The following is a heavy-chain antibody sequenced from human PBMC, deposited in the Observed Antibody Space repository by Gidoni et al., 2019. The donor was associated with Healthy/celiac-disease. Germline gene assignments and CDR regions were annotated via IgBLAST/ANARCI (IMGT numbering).Heavy chain of an antibody. D-gene: IGHD3-3*01. J-gene: IGHJ3*02. CDR2: IKQDGSEK. Sequence: EVQLVESGGGLVQPGGSLRLSCAASGFTFSSYWMSWVRQAPGKGLEWVAKIKQDGSEKYYVDSVKGRFTISRDNAKNSLYLQMNSLRAEDTAVYYCARVYSITIFGVVIISAFDIWGQGTMVTVTS. CDR1: GFTFSSYW. V-gene: IGHV3-7*01. CDR3: ARVYSITIFGVVIISAFDI.